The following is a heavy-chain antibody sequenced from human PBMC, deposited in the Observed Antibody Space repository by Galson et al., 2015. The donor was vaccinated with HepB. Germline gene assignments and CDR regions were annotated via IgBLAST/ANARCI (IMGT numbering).Heavy chain of an antibody. CDR2: IKSKTDGGTT. Sequence: SLRLSCAASGFTFSNAWMSWVRQAPGKGLEWVGRIKSKTDGGTTDYAAPVKGRFTISRDGSKNTLYLQMNSLKTEDTAVCYCTTDSQWELLMPLGYWGQGTLVTVSS. V-gene: IGHV3-15*01. CDR3: TTDSQWELLMPLGY. J-gene: IGHJ4*02. D-gene: IGHD1-26*01. CDR1: GFTFSNAW.